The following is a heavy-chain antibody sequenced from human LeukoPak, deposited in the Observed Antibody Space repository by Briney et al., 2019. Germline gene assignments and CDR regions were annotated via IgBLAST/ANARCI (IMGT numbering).Heavy chain of an antibody. Sequence: GGSLRLSCAASGFTFSSYSMNWVRQAPGKGLEWVSSISSSSYIYYADSVKGRFTISRDNAKNSLYLQMNSLRAEDTAVYYCARETYYDILTGYGWSDPWGQGTLVTASS. J-gene: IGHJ5*02. CDR1: GFTFSSYS. CDR3: ARETYYDILTGYGWSDP. V-gene: IGHV3-21*01. CDR2: ISSSSYI. D-gene: IGHD3-9*01.